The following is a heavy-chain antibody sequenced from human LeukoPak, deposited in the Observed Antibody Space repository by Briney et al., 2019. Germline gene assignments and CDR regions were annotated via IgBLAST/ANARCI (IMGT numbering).Heavy chain of an antibody. CDR3: ASCSSTSWYAGDWFDP. D-gene: IGHD2-2*01. CDR2: INHSGST. J-gene: IGHJ5*02. Sequence: SETLSLTCAVYGGSFSDYYWSWISQSPGKGLEWIGEINHSGSTNYNPSLKSRVTISVDTSKNQFSLKLNSVTAADTAVYYCASCSSTSWYAGDWFDPWGQGTLVTVSS. CDR1: GGSFSDYY. V-gene: IGHV4-34*01.